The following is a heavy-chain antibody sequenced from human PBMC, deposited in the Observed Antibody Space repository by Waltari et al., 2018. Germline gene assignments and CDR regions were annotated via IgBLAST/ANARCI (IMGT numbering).Heavy chain of an antibody. CDR1: GYYFPTYW. J-gene: IGHJ4*02. CDR3: ARPRITGTAYFDS. Sequence: EVQLVQSGAEVKKPGESLKISCKGSGYYFPTYWIGWVRQMPGKGLEWMGVIYPDDSDTRYNPSFRGQITISADKSISTAYLQWSSLNASDTAIYYCARPRITGTAYFDSWGQGTLVTVSS. V-gene: IGHV5-51*01. D-gene: IGHD1-7*01. CDR2: IYPDDSDT.